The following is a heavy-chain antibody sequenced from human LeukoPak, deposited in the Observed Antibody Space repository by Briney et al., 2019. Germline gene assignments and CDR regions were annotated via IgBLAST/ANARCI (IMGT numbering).Heavy chain of an antibody. V-gene: IGHV3-21*01. CDR3: VRGQGYCGNTRCSPGYYMDV. J-gene: IGHJ6*03. Sequence: GGSLRLSCAASGFTFSDFGMNWVRQAPGKGLEWVSRISSSGSLINYADSVKGRFTISRDNAKNSMYLQMDSLRVEDTAMYYCVRGQGYCGNTRCSPGYYMDVWGKGTTVTVSS. CDR1: GFTFSDFG. D-gene: IGHD2-2*01. CDR2: ISSSGSLI.